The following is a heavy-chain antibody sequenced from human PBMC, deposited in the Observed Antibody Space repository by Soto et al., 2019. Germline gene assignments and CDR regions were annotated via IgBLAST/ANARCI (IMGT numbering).Heavy chain of an antibody. D-gene: IGHD2-2*02. Sequence: PVESLKISCKGSGYSFTSYWIGWVRQMPGKGLECVGIIYPGHSDTRYSPSFQGQVTISADKSISTAYLQWSSLKASDTAMYYCAGQTSCYTRGVSACDTYGMDVWGQGTTVTVSS. CDR2: IYPGHSDT. V-gene: IGHV5-51*01. J-gene: IGHJ6*02. CDR3: AGQTSCYTRGVSACDTYGMDV. CDR1: GYSFTSYW.